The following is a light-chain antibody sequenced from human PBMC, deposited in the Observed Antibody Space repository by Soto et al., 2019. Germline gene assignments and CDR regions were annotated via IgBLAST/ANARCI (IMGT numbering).Light chain of an antibody. CDR1: SSDVGGYSY. J-gene: IGLJ1*01. CDR3: ASYTTSSTYV. Sequence: QSVLTQPASMSGSPGQSIAISCTGTSSDVGGYSYVSWYQQQPGKAPKLVISDVSNRPSGVSDRFSGSKSGNTASLTISGLQTGDEADYYCASYTTSSTYVFGTGTKVTVL. V-gene: IGLV2-14*01. CDR2: DVS.